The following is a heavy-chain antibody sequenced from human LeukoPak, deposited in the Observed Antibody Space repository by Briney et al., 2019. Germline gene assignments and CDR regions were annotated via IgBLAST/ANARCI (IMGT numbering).Heavy chain of an antibody. V-gene: IGHV4-61*02. CDR2: IYTSGST. J-gene: IGHJ5*02. D-gene: IGHD3-10*01. CDR1: GVSISSGSYY. CDR3: AREWFGELFPKNWFDP. Sequence: PSQTLSLTCTVSGVSISSGSYYWSWIRQPAGKGLEWIGGIYTSGSTNYNPSLKSRVTISVDTSKNQFSLKLSSVTAADTAVYSCAREWFGELFPKNWFDPWGQGTLVTVSS.